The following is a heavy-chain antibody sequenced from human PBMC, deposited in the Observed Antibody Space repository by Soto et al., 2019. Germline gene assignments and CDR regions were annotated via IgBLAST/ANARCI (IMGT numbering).Heavy chain of an antibody. CDR2: INAGNGNT. Sequence: QVQLVQSGAEVKKPGASVKVSCKASGYTFTSYAMHWVRQAPGQRLEWMGWINAGNGNTKYSQKFQGRVTITRDTSASTAYMELSSLRSEDTAVYYCARERRAVGATEYFAYWGQGTLVTVSS. D-gene: IGHD1-26*01. V-gene: IGHV1-3*01. CDR1: GYTFTSYA. CDR3: ARERRAVGATEYFAY. J-gene: IGHJ4*02.